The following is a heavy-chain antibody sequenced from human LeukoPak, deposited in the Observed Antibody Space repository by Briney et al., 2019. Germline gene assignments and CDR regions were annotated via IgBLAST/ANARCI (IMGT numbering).Heavy chain of an antibody. CDR1: GFKFGDYA. J-gene: IGHJ4*02. CDR2: ISGSGGST. D-gene: IGHD4-17*01. Sequence: GGSLRLSCTGSGFKFGDYAMSWFRQAPGKGLEWVSAISGSGGSTYYADSVKGRFTISRDNSKNTLYLQMNSLRAEDTAVYYCAKTTVTTFDYWGQGTLVTVSS. V-gene: IGHV3-23*01. CDR3: AKTTVTTFDY.